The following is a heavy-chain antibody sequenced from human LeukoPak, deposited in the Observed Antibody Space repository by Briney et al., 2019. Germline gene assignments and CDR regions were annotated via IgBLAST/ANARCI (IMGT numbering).Heavy chain of an antibody. J-gene: IGHJ3*02. CDR1: GFTLSTYA. D-gene: IGHD4-17*01. CDR3: AKDIRPSYGDHAFDI. V-gene: IGHV3-23*01. Sequence: PGGSLRLSCAASGFTLSTYAMSWVRQPPGKGLEWVAAISGSGGSTYYADSVKGRFTISRDNSKNTLYLQMNSLRAEDTAVYYCAKDIRPSYGDHAFDIWGQGTMVTVSS. CDR2: ISGSGGST.